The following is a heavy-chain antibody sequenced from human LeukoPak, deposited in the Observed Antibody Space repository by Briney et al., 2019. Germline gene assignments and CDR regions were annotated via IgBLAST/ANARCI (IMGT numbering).Heavy chain of an antibody. V-gene: IGHV3-23*01. D-gene: IGHD5-18*01. CDR2: ISSSGGST. CDR3: AKDQGYSYCYPTCDY. Sequence: GGSLRLSCAASGFTFGNYAMSWVRQAPGKGVEWVSTISSSGGSTYYADSVKGRFTISRDSSKNTLYLQMNSLRAEDTAVYHCAKDQGYSYCYPTCDYWGQGTLVSISP. J-gene: IGHJ4*02. CDR1: GFTFGNYA.